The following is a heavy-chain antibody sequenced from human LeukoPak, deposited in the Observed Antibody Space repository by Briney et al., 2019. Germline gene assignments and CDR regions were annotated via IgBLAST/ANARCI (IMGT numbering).Heavy chain of an antibody. CDR1: GGSIGSFY. Sequence: KPSETLSLTCTVSGGSIGSFYWSWIRQPPGKGLEWIGNIYYSGSTFYNPSLKSRVTISLDTSKHQFSLKLTSVTAADTAVYYCAREWDTSSFDPRASGDYWGQGTPVTV. D-gene: IGHD3-9*01. CDR3: AREWDTSSFDPRASGDY. V-gene: IGHV4-59*12. CDR2: IYYSGST. J-gene: IGHJ4*02.